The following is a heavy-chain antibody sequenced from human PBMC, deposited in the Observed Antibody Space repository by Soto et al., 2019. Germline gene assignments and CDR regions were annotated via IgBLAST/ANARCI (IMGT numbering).Heavy chain of an antibody. J-gene: IGHJ6*02. CDR2: ISYDGSNK. Sequence: GGSMRLSCAASGFTFSSYAMHWVRQAPGKGLEWVAVISYDGSNKYYADSVKGRFTISRDNSKNTLYLQMNSLRAEDTAVYYCARDREGIAAAGDNYYGMDVWGQGTTVTVSS. V-gene: IGHV3-30-3*01. CDR3: ARDREGIAAAGDNYYGMDV. CDR1: GFTFSSYA. D-gene: IGHD6-13*01.